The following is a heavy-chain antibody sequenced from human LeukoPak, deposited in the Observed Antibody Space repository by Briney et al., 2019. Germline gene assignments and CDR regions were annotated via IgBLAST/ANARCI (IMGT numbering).Heavy chain of an antibody. CDR2: VGGSGAPI. J-gene: IGHJ4*02. V-gene: IGHV3-11*01. CDR3: ARDRRPSVYGGLDN. CDR1: GFTFSDHH. Sequence: PGGSLRLSCTASGFTFSDHHMSWIRQAPGKGLEWVSYVGGSGAPIQYADSVKGRFTVSRDNADNSLFLQMDSLRAEDTAIYYCARDRRPSVYGGLDNWGQGTLVTVSS. D-gene: IGHD4/OR15-4a*01.